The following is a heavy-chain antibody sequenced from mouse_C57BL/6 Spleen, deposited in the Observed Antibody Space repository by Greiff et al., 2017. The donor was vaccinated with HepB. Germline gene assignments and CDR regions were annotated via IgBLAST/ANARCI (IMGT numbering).Heavy chain of an antibody. J-gene: IGHJ2*01. D-gene: IGHD2-2*01. Sequence: QVQLQQSGPELVKPGASVKISCKASGYAFSSSWMNWVKQRPGKGLEWIGRIYPGDGDTNYNGKFKGKATLTADKSSSTAYMQLSSLTSEDSAVYFCAGAASTMVIDYWGQGTTLTVSS. CDR1: GYAFSSSW. CDR3: AGAASTMVIDY. CDR2: IYPGDGDT. V-gene: IGHV1-82*01.